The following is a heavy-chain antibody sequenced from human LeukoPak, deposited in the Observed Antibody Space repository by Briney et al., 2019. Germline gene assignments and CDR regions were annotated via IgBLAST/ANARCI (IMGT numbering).Heavy chain of an antibody. Sequence: SETLSLTCTVSGGSISSYYWSWIRQPPGKGLEWIGSIYYSGSTYYNPSLKSRVTISVDTSKNQFSLKLSSVTAADTAVYYCARHSHYYDSSGYYYYFDYWGQGTLVTVSS. V-gene: IGHV4-59*05. CDR1: GGSISSYY. J-gene: IGHJ4*02. CDR2: IYYSGST. CDR3: ARHSHYYDSSGYYYYFDY. D-gene: IGHD3-22*01.